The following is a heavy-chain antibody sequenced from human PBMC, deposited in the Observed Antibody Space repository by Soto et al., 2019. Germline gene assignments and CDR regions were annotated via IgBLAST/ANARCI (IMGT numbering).Heavy chain of an antibody. Sequence: ASVKVSCKASGYTFTSYDINWVRQATGQGLEWTGWMNPNSGNTGYVQKFQGRVTMTRNTSISTAYMELSSLRSEDTAVYYCARGRCGGDCYWADYYYYYGMDVWGQGTTVTVSS. D-gene: IGHD2-21*02. V-gene: IGHV1-8*01. J-gene: IGHJ6*02. CDR3: ARGRCGGDCYWADYYYYYGMDV. CDR2: MNPNSGNT. CDR1: GYTFTSYD.